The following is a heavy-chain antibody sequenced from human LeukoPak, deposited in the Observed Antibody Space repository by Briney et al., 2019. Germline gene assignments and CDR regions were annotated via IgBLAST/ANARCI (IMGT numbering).Heavy chain of an antibody. CDR3: GRHFPETGRDEQPLEY. CDR2: ICFSRTT. Sequence: SETLSLTCAVSGGSISSSNWWSWVRQPPGKGLEWIGSICFSRTTYYNPSLKSRVTMSIDTSKNHFSLKVASVTAADTAVYYCGRHFPETGRDEQPLEYWGQGSLFTVSS. D-gene: IGHD3-10*01. J-gene: IGHJ4*02. CDR1: GGSISSSNW. V-gene: IGHV4-39*01.